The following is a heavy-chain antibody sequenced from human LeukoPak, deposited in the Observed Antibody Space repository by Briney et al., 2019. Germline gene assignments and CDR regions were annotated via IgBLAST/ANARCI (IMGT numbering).Heavy chain of an antibody. Sequence: GGSLRLSCAASGFTFSSYSMNWLREAPGKGLEWVSSISSSSSYIYYADSVKGRFTISRDNAKNSLYLQMNSLRAEDTAVYYCARDLVEYYFDYWGQGTLVTVSS. D-gene: IGHD3-16*01. CDR2: ISSSSSYI. CDR3: ARDLVEYYFDY. CDR1: GFTFSSYS. V-gene: IGHV3-21*01. J-gene: IGHJ4*02.